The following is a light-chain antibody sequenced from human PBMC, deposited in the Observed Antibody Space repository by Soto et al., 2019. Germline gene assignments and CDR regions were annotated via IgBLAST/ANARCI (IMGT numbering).Light chain of an antibody. J-gene: IGLJ1*01. Sequence: QSVLTQPPSVSGAPGQRVTISCTGSSSDVGGYNYVSWFQQHPGKAPKLIIHEVNQRPSGVPDRFSGSKSGDTASLTVSGLQAEDEGTYYCRSYGGSNYAVFATGPKATVL. CDR3: RSYGGSNYAV. V-gene: IGLV2-8*01. CDR2: EVN. CDR1: SSDVGGYNY.